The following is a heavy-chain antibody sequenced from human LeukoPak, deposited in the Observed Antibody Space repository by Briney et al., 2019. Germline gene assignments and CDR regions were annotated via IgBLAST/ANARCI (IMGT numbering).Heavy chain of an antibody. CDR3: ARTKREYSGYVFQFNWFDP. D-gene: IGHD5-12*01. Sequence: PSETLSLTCTVSGGSISSYYWSWIRQPPGKGLEWIGYTYYSGSTNYNPSLKSRVTISVDTSKNQFSLKLSSVTAADTAVYYCARTKREYSGYVFQFNWFDPWGQGTLVTVSS. V-gene: IGHV4-59*01. CDR1: GGSISSYY. J-gene: IGHJ5*02. CDR2: TYYSGST.